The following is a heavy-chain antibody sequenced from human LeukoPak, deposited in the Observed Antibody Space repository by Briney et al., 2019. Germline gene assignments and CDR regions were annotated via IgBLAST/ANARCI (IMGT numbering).Heavy chain of an antibody. CDR3: ARDERDVVVVPGAMPY. Sequence: ASVKVSCKASGYSFTNYYMHWGRQAPGQGLEWMGIINPSGGSTTNAKTSQGRVNMPRDTSTTTVYMALSSLRFDATAMYYCARDERDVVVVPGAMPYWGQGTLVTVSS. CDR1: GYSFTNYY. CDR2: INPSGGST. V-gene: IGHV1-46*01. J-gene: IGHJ4*02. D-gene: IGHD2-2*01.